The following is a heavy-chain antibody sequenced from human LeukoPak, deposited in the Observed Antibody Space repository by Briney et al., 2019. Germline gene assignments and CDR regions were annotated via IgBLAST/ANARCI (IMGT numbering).Heavy chain of an antibody. V-gene: IGHV4-34*01. CDR2: INHSGST. D-gene: IGHD6-13*01. CDR1: GGSISGYY. J-gene: IGHJ4*02. Sequence: SETLSLTCTVSGGSISGYYWSWIRQPPGKGLEWIGEINHSGSTNYNPSLKSRVTISVDTSKNQFSLKLSSVTAADTAVYYCARPRIAAAGPLIYWGQGTLVTVSS. CDR3: ARPRIAAAGPLIY.